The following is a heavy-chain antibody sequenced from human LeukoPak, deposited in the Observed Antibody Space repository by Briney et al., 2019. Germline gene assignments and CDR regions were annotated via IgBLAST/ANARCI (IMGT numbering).Heavy chain of an antibody. CDR1: GFTFSSYT. D-gene: IGHD3-10*01. Sequence: GGSLRLSCAASGFTFSSYTMSWVRQAPGKGLEWVSAISGSGGSTYYADSVKGRFTISRDNAKNSLYLQMNSLRAEDTAVYYCARDVLWFGEGSGAFDIWGQGTMVTVSS. CDR2: ISGSGGST. CDR3: ARDVLWFGEGSGAFDI. V-gene: IGHV3-23*01. J-gene: IGHJ3*02.